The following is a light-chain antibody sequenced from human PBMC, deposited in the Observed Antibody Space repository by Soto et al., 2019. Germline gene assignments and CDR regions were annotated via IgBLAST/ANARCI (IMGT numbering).Light chain of an antibody. CDR1: NSNIGTNT. J-gene: IGLJ2*01. CDR3: EAWDGSLNVVL. Sequence: QSVLTQPPSASGTPGQRVTISCSGSNSNIGTNTVNWYQHLPGSAPKLLIYSNNQRPSGVPDRFSGSKSGTSASLAISGLQPDDEDDYYSEAWDGSLNVVLFGGGTQLTVL. V-gene: IGLV1-44*01. CDR2: SNN.